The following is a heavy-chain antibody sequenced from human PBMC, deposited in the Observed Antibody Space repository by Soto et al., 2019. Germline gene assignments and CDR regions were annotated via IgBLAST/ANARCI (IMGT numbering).Heavy chain of an antibody. J-gene: IGHJ4*02. CDR3: ARGPDHSKVGY. V-gene: IGHV4-59*02. CDR1: GGSVTGSC. Sequence: PSETLSLTCSVSGGSVTGSCWSWVRQPPGKGLEWIGCIDYNGRAHYNPSLTSRVSMSLDTSNNHFSLKLSSVTAADTAVYYCARGPDHSKVGYWGQGTLVTVSS. D-gene: IGHD4-4*01. CDR2: IDYNGRA.